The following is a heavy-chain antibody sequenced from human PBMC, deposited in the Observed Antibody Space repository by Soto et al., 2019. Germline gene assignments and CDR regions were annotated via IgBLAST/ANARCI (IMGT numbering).Heavy chain of an antibody. D-gene: IGHD3-3*01. Sequence: PGGFLRLSCAASGFTFNTYGIHWVRQPPGKGLEWVAFISYSGTTQYYTDSVKGRFTIARDNSKNTVSLHMTSLSANDTALYSCANDSMNIGVSTFGVTFGVPQTWSQGTLVSVSS. CDR2: ISYSGTTQ. V-gene: IGHV3-30*18. CDR1: GFTFNTYG. J-gene: IGHJ5*02. CDR3: ANDSMNIGVSTFGVTFGVPQT.